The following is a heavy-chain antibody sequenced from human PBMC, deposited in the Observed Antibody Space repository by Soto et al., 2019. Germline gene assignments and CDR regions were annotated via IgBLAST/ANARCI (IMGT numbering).Heavy chain of an antibody. D-gene: IGHD7-27*01. CDR3: ARGRYCLTGRCFPNWFDS. CDR1: GDSISNLDYF. J-gene: IGHJ5*01. Sequence: SETLSLTCSVSGDSISNLDYFWAWIRQPPGQALEYIGYIYKSATTYYNPSFESRVAISVDTSKSQFSLNVTSGTAADTAVYFCARGRYCLTGRCFPNWFDSWGQGALVTVSS. CDR2: IYKSATT. V-gene: IGHV4-30-4*01.